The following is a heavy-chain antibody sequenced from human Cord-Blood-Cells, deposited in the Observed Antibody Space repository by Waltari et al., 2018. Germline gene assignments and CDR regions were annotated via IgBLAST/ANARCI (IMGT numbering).Heavy chain of an antibody. CDR3: ARDRGIAAAGFDY. D-gene: IGHD6-13*01. CDR2: INPNSGGT. CDR1: GYTFTGYY. Sequence: QMQLVQSGAAVKKPGASVMVSCKASGYTFTGYYMHWVRQAPGQGLEWMGWINPNSGGTNYAQKFQGRVTMTRDTSISTAYMELSRLRSDDTAVYYCARDRGIAAAGFDYWGQGTLVTVSS. V-gene: IGHV1-2*02. J-gene: IGHJ4*02.